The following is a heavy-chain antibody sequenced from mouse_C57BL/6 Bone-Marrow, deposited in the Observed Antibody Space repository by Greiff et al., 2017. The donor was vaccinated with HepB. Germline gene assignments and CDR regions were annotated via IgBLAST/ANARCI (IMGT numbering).Heavy chain of an antibody. J-gene: IGHJ3*01. D-gene: IGHD4-1*01. CDR2: INPNNGGT. Sequence: EVQLQQSGPELVKPGASVKIPCKASGYTFTDYNMDWVKQSHGKSLEWIGDINPNNGGTIYNQKFKGKATLTVDKSSSTSYMELRSLTSEDTAVYYCARSNWDWFAYWGQGTLVTVSA. V-gene: IGHV1-18*01. CDR1: GYTFTDYN. CDR3: ARSNWDWFAY.